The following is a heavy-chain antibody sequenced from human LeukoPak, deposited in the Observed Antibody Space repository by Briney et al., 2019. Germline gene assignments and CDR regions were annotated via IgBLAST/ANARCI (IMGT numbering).Heavy chain of an antibody. CDR3: ARDLVVVATKYAPTL. CDR2: IYYSGST. V-gene: IGHV4-30-4*08. J-gene: IGHJ3*01. D-gene: IGHD2-21*01. CDR1: GGSISSGDYY. Sequence: PSETLSLTCTVSGGSISSGDYYWSWIRQPPGKGPEWFGYIYYSGSTYYNPSLKSRVTISVDTSKNQFSLKLSSATAADTAVYYCARDLVVVATKYAPTLWGQGTMVTVSS.